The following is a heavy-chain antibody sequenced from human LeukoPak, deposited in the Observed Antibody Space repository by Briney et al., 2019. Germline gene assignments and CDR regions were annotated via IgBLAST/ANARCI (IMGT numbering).Heavy chain of an antibody. CDR1: GFTFSSYT. CDR3: ARDDGSYGYVVREGYFDY. D-gene: IGHD5-18*01. V-gene: IGHV3-21*01. Sequence: GGSLRLSCAASGFTFSSYTMNWVRQAPGKGLEWVSSITSSSSYIYYADSVKGRFTISRDNARNSLYLQMNSLRAEDTAVYYCARDDGSYGYVVREGYFDYWGQGTLVTASS. J-gene: IGHJ4*02. CDR2: ITSSSSYI.